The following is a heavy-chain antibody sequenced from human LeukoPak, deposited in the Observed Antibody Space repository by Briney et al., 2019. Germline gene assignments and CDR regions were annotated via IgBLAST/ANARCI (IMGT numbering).Heavy chain of an antibody. CDR1: GYTFTKYG. CDR3: ARDVLHAFDI. CDR2: ISTHKGNT. V-gene: IGHV1-18*01. J-gene: IGHJ3*02. Sequence: ASVKVSCKASGYTFTKYGLSWVGQAPGQGVEWMGWISTHKGNTNYVQKFQGRVTMTTDTSTSTAYMEVKSLRSDDTAVYYCARDVLHAFDIWGQGTMVTVS.